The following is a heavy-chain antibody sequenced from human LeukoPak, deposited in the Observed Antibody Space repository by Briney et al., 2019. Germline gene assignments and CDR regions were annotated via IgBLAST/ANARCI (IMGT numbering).Heavy chain of an antibody. CDR3: ATGSQPGTTFDY. J-gene: IGHJ4*02. CDR2: ISSGGIT. CDR1: GFTVSSHY. D-gene: IGHD1-14*01. Sequence: PGGSLRLSCAASGFTVSSHYMSWVRRAPGKGLEWVSVISSGGITYYADSVKGRFTISRDNSKNSLYLQMNSLRLEDTAFYYCATGSQPGTTFDYWGQGTLVTASS. V-gene: IGHV3-53*03.